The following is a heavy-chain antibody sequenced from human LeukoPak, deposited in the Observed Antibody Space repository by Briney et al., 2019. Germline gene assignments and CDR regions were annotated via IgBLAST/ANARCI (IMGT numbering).Heavy chain of an antibody. CDR1: GGSISSSYYY. CDR2: IYYSGST. Sequence: SETLSLTCTVSGGSISSSYYYWSWIRQPPGKGLEWIGYIYYSGSTYYNPSLKSRVTISVDTSKNQFTLKLSSVTAADTAVYYCARGTDYYDSSGYYQGYYFDYWGQGTLVTVSS. V-gene: IGHV4-30-4*01. CDR3: ARGTDYYDSSGYYQGYYFDY. J-gene: IGHJ4*02. D-gene: IGHD3-22*01.